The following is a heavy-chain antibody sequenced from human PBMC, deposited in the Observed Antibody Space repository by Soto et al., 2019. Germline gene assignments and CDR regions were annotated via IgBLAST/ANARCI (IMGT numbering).Heavy chain of an antibody. V-gene: IGHV1-2*04. CDR3: ARGGSGDTAMVIYYYYMDV. D-gene: IGHD5-18*01. CDR1: GYTFTGYY. CDR2: INPNSGGT. J-gene: IGHJ6*03. Sequence: ASVKVSCKACGYTFTGYYMHWVRQAPGQGLEWMGWINPNSGGTNYAQKFQGWVTMTRDTSISTAYMELSRLRSDDTAVYYCARGGSGDTAMVIYYYYMDVWGKGTTVTVSS.